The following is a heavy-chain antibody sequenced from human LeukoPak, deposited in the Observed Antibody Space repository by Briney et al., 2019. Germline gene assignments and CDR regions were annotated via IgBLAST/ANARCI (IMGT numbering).Heavy chain of an antibody. V-gene: IGHV4-4*02. D-gene: IGHD4-23*01. CDR2: IYYSGNT. CDR3: ARPTVDYWGGSDY. J-gene: IGHJ4*02. Sequence: SGTLSLTCAVSGGSISSSNWWSWVRQPPGQGLEWIGSIYYSGNTYYNPSLKSRVTISVDTSKNQFSLKLSSVTAADTAVYYCARPTVDYWGGSDYWGQGTLVTVSS. CDR1: GGSISSSNW.